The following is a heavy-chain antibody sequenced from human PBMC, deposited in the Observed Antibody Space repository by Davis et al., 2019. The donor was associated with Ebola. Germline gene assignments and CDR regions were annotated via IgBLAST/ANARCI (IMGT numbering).Heavy chain of an antibody. CDR2: IYYSGST. J-gene: IGHJ4*02. D-gene: IGHD6-13*01. V-gene: IGHV4-59*01. CDR1: GGSISSYY. CDR3: ASLLGAAAGFDY. Sequence: SETLFLTCTVSGGSISSYYWSWIRQPPGKGLEWIGYIYYSGSTNYNPSLKSRVTISVDTSKNQFSLKLSSVTAADTAVYYCASLLGAAAGFDYWGQGTLVTVSS.